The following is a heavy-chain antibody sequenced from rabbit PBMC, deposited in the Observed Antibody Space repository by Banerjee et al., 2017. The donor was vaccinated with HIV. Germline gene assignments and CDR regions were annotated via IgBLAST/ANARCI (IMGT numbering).Heavy chain of an antibody. CDR3: TRDPYCTDGVALQW. Sequence: QEQLVESGGGLVQPEGSLTLTCTASGFSLSSGAMSLVRQAPGKGLEWIGYMYFASGTTDYASWVNGRFTISKTSSTTVTLQMTSLTAADTATYFCTRDPYCTDGVALQWWGPGTLVTVS. D-gene: IGHD6-1*01. CDR1: GFSLSSGA. J-gene: IGHJ6*01. CDR2: MYFASGTT. V-gene: IGHV1S45*01.